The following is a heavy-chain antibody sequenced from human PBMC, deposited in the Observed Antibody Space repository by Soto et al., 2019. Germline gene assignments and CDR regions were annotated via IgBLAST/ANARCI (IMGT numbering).Heavy chain of an antibody. J-gene: IGHJ6*02. CDR2: ISYDGSNK. Sequence: GGSLRLSCAASGFTFSSYAMHWVRQAPGKGLEWVAVISYDGSNKYYADSVKGRFTISRDNSKNTLYLQMNSLRAEDTAVYYCARGQARNPSGMDVWGQGTTVTVSS. V-gene: IGHV3-30-3*01. CDR3: ARGQARNPSGMDV. CDR1: GFTFSSYA. D-gene: IGHD1-1*01.